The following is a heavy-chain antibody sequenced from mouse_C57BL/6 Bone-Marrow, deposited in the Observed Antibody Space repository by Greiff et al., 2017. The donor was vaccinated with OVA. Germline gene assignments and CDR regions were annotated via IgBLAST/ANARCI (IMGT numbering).Heavy chain of an antibody. CDR3: ARRCIYYDFPYAMDY. J-gene: IGHJ4*01. D-gene: IGHD2-4*01. Sequence: DVKLVESGGGLVKPGGSLKLSCAASGFTFSSYSMSWVRQTPEKRLEWIATISDGGSYTYYPHNVKGRFTFSRDNAKNNLYRQMSHLKSEDTAMYYCARRCIYYDFPYAMDYWGQGTSVTVSS. CDR2: ISDGGSYT. CDR1: GFTFSSYS. V-gene: IGHV5-4*03.